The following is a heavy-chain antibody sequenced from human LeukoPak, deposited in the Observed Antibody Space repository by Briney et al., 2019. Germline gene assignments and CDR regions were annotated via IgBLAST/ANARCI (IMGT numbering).Heavy chain of an antibody. V-gene: IGHV5-51*01. Sequence: GESLNISCKGLGYDFSTYWNAWVRQRPGKGLEWMGIIYPGGSETRYDPSFQGQVTISADRSTSTAYLQWSSLRASDTAMYYCARASRDGYNQNFDHWGQGALVTVSS. CDR1: GYDFSTYW. D-gene: IGHD5-24*01. J-gene: IGHJ4*02. CDR2: IYPGGSET. CDR3: ARASRDGYNQNFDH.